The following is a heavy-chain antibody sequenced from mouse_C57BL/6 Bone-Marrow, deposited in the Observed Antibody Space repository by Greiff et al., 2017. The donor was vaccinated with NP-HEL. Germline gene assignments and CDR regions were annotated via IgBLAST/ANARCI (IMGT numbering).Heavy chain of an antibody. Sequence: EVKLMESGGDLVKPGGSLKLSCAASGFTFSSYGMSWVRQTPDKRLEWVATISSGGSYTYYPDSVKGRFTISRDNAKNTLYLQMSSLKSEDTAMYYCARQMVRAMDYWGQGTSVTVSS. CDR1: GFTFSSYG. V-gene: IGHV5-6*01. CDR3: ARQMVRAMDY. D-gene: IGHD2-3*01. J-gene: IGHJ4*01. CDR2: ISSGGSYT.